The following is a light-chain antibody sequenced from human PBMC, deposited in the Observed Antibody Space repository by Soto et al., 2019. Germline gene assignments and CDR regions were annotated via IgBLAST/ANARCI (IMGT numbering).Light chain of an antibody. V-gene: IGKV3-20*01. CDR1: QSVPSNF. Sequence: IVLTQSPGTLSLSPGERATLSCRASQSVPSNFLAWYQQKPGQAPILVIYGVSRRATGIPDRFSGSESGTDFTLTISRLEPEDFAVYYCQQYDSSWTFGQGTKVAIK. CDR3: QQYDSSWT. J-gene: IGKJ1*01. CDR2: GVS.